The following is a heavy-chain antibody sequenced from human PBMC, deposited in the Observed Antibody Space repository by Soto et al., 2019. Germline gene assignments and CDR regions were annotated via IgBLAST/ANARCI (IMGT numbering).Heavy chain of an antibody. J-gene: IGHJ6*02. Sequence: GASVKVSCKASGGTFSSYATSWVRQAPGQGLEWMGGIIPIFGTANYAQKFQGRVTITADESTGTAYMELSSLRSEDTAVYYCARARGNYYYYGMDVWGQGTTVTVSS. CDR2: IIPIFGTA. V-gene: IGHV1-69*13. D-gene: IGHD3-16*01. CDR1: GGTFSSYA. CDR3: ARARGNYYYYGMDV.